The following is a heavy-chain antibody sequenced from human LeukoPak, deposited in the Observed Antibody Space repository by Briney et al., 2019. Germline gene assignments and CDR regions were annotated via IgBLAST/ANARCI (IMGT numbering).Heavy chain of an antibody. CDR2: IYYSGST. CDR1: GGSISSYY. D-gene: IGHD6-13*01. CDR3: ARDLGMAAAGPRRYYYYGMDV. Sequence: KPSETLSLTCTVSGGSISSYYWSWIRQPPGKGLEWIGYIYYSGSTNYNPSLKSRVTISVDTSKNQFSLKLSSVTAADTAVYYCARDLGMAAAGPRRYYYYGMDVWGQGTTVTVSS. V-gene: IGHV4-59*01. J-gene: IGHJ6*02.